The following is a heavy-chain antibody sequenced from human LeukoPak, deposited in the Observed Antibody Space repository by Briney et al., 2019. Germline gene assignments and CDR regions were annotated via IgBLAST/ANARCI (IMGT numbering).Heavy chain of an antibody. V-gene: IGHV3-48*04. CDR1: EFSLCRYN. Sequence: GGSLRLSCALSEFSLCRYNMSWVRHAPGGGGECVSHICSRGDTIYYADSGKGRFTISRNNAKNSLYLQMNTMRAEDTAVFYFARGLSFYEGSDYLRGAEYFQHWGQGTLVTVSS. CDR2: ICSRGDTI. J-gene: IGHJ1*01. D-gene: IGHD3-22*01. CDR3: ARGLSFYEGSDYLRGAEYFQH.